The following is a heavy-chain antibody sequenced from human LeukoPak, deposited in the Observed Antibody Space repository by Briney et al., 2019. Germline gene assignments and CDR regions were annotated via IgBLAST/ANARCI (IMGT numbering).Heavy chain of an antibody. CDR3: AKSAVYDYVWGSYRYEPGYYFDY. V-gene: IGHV3-23*01. J-gene: IGHJ4*02. CDR2: ISGSGGST. CDR1: GFSFSTYA. Sequence: GSLRLSCAASGFSFSTYAMSWVRQAPGKGLEWVSAISGSGGSTYYADSVKGRFTISRDNSKNTLYLQMNSLRAEDTAVYYCAKSAVYDYVWGSYRYEPGYYFDYWGQGTLVTVSS. D-gene: IGHD3-16*02.